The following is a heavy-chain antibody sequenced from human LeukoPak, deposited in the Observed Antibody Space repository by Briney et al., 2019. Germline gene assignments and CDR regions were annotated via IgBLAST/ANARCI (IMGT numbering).Heavy chain of an antibody. CDR3: ATDTVNTDY. Sequence: GRSLRLSCAASGFTFSSYGMHWVRQAPGKGLEWVAVISYDGSNKYYADSVKGRFTISRDNSKNTLYLQMNSLRAEDTAVYYCATDTVNTDYWGQGTLVTVSS. CDR1: GFTFSSYG. CDR2: ISYDGSNK. J-gene: IGHJ4*02. D-gene: IGHD4-17*01. V-gene: IGHV3-30*03.